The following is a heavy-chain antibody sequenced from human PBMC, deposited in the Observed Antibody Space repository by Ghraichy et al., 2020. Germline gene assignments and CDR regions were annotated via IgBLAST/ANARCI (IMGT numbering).Heavy chain of an antibody. CDR2: ISSSSSYI. Sequence: GGSLRLSCAASGFTFSSYSMNWVRQAPGKGLEWVSSISSSSSYIYYADSVKGRFTISRDNAKNSLYLQMNSLRAEDTAVYYCARGQNWYYYDSSGYPHNWYFDLWGRGTLVTVSS. CDR3: ARGQNWYYYDSSGYPHNWYFDL. D-gene: IGHD3-22*01. J-gene: IGHJ2*01. CDR1: GFTFSSYS. V-gene: IGHV3-21*01.